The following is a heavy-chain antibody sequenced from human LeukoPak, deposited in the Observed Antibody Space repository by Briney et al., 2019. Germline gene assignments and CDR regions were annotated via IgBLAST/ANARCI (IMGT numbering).Heavy chain of an antibody. J-gene: IGHJ3*01. Sequence: SETLSLTCTISGGSVSDYYWSWIRQSPGKGLEWIGYIYYTGSTTYNPSLKSRVTISADTSKNQFSLKLSSVSAADTALYYCASQQYYDLPGGAFDFWGQGTMVTVSP. D-gene: IGHD3-3*01. CDR2: IYYTGST. CDR3: ASQQYYDLPGGAFDF. V-gene: IGHV4-59*08. CDR1: GGSVSDYY.